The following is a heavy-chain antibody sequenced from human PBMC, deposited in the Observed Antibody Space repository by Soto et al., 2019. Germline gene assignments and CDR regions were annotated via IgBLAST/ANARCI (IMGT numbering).Heavy chain of an antibody. CDR1: GFTFSSYG. D-gene: IGHD6-13*01. Sequence: PGGSLRLSCAASGFTFSSYGMHWVRQAPGKGLEWVAVISYDGSNKYYADSVKGRFTISRDNSKNTLYLQMNSLRAEDTAVYYCAKDRGIAEDYWGQGTLVTVSS. V-gene: IGHV3-30*18. CDR2: ISYDGSNK. CDR3: AKDRGIAEDY. J-gene: IGHJ4*02.